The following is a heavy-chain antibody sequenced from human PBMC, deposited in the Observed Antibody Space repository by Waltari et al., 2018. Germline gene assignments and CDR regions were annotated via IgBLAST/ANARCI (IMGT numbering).Heavy chain of an antibody. V-gene: IGHV1-2*06. D-gene: IGHD4-4*01. J-gene: IGHJ4*02. CDR3: ARISTVTTSFDY. Sequence: QVQLVQSGAEVKKPGASVKVSCKASGYTFTGYYMHWVRQAPGQGLEWMGRITPNSGGTNYAKKVQGRVTMTRDTSISTAYMELSRLRSDDTAVYYWARISTVTTSFDYWGQGTLVTVSS. CDR2: ITPNSGGT. CDR1: GYTFTGYY.